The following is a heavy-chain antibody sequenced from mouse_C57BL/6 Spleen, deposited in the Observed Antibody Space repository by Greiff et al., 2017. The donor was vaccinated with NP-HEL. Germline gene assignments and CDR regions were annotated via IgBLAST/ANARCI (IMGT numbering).Heavy chain of an antibody. J-gene: IGHJ2*01. D-gene: IGHD1-1*01. V-gene: IGHV5-4*01. CDR2: ISDGGSYT. Sequence: DVHLVESGGGLVKPGGSLKLSCAASGFTFSSYAMSWVRQTPEKRLEWVATISDGGSYTYYPDNVKGRFTISRDNAKNNLYLQMSHLKSEDTAMYYCARGGGSSPRDYFDYWGQGTTLTVSS. CDR1: GFTFSSYA. CDR3: ARGGGSSPRDYFDY.